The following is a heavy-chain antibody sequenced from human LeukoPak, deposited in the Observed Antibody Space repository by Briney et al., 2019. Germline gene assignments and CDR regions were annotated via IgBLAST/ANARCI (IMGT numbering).Heavy chain of an antibody. CDR1: GFTFSSYS. D-gene: IGHD3-9*01. Sequence: PGGSLRLSCAASGFTFSSYSMNWVRQAPGKGLEWVSSISSSSSHIYYADSVKGRFTISRDNAKTSLYLQMNSLRAEDTAVYYCSRATSYDILTGYSDYWGQGTLVTVSS. V-gene: IGHV3-21*01. J-gene: IGHJ4*02. CDR3: SRATSYDILTGYSDY. CDR2: ISSSSSHI.